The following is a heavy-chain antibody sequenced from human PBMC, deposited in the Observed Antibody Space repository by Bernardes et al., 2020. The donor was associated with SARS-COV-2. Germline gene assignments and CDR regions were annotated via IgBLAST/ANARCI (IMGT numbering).Heavy chain of an antibody. Sequence: ASVKVSCKVSGYTLTELAIHWVRQAPGKGLEWMGGFDLEDDETIYAQKFQDRFTMTEDTSTDTAYMDLSSLRSEDTAIYYCAAITPSRRPRAFDVWGHGTKVTVSS. CDR3: AAITPSRRPRAFDV. V-gene: IGHV1-24*01. CDR2: FDLEDDET. J-gene: IGHJ3*01. CDR1: GYTLTELA.